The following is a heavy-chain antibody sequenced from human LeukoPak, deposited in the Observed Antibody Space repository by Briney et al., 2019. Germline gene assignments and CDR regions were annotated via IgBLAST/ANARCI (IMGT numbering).Heavy chain of an antibody. D-gene: IGHD3-22*01. V-gene: IGHV3-23*01. Sequence: GGSLRLSCAASGFSFSSYGMSWVRQAPGKGLEWVSGSGSGASTYYADSVKGRFTISRDNSKNTLHLQMNSLRAEDTAVYYCAKDRSRYDSSAYDFDYWGQGTLVTVSS. J-gene: IGHJ4*02. CDR2: SGSGAST. CDR3: AKDRSRYDSSAYDFDY. CDR1: GFSFSSYG.